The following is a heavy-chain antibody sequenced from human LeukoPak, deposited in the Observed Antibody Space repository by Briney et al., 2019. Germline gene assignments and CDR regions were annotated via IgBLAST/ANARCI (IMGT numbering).Heavy chain of an antibody. V-gene: IGHV4-59*01. CDR3: ARDVLQAFDI. Sequence: SETLSLTCAVYGGSFSGYYWSWIRQPPGKGLEWIGYIYYSGSTNYNPSLKSRVTISVDTSKNQFSLKLSSVTAADTAVYYCARDVLQAFDIWGQGTMVTVSS. CDR1: GGSFSGYY. J-gene: IGHJ3*02. CDR2: IYYSGST. D-gene: IGHD2-15*01.